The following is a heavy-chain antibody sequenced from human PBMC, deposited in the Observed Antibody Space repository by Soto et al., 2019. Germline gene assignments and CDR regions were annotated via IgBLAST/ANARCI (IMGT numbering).Heavy chain of an antibody. J-gene: IGHJ4*02. V-gene: IGHV3-23*01. CDR1: GFTFSSYA. CDR3: AKDLKRGRYSSWSD. D-gene: IGHD6-13*01. Sequence: GGSLRLSCAASGFTFSSYAMSWVRQAPGKGLEWVSAISGSGGSTYYADSVKGRFTISRDNSKNTLYLQMNSLRAEDTAVYYCAKDLKRGRYSSWSDWGQGTLVTVSS. CDR2: ISGSGGST.